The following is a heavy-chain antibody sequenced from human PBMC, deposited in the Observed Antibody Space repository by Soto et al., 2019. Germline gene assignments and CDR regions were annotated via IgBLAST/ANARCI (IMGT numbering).Heavy chain of an antibody. CDR1: SGSISSSNW. CDR3: ARVGVLRYFPAAFDY. CDR2: IYHSGST. D-gene: IGHD3-9*01. V-gene: IGHV4-4*02. J-gene: IGHJ4*02. Sequence: QVQLQESGPGLVKPSGTLSLTCAVSSGSISSSNWWSWVRQPPGKGLEWIGEIYHSGSTNYNPSLKSRVTISVDKSKNQFSLKLSSVTAADTAVYYCARVGVLRYFPAAFDYWGQGTLVTVSS.